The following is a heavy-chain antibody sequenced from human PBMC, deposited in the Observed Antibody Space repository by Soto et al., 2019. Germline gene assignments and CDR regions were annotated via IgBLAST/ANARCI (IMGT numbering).Heavy chain of an antibody. J-gene: IGHJ4*02. CDR3: TTALYDFWSGSTSDY. Sequence: GGSLRLSCAASGFTFSNAWMSWVRQAPGKGLEWVGRIKSKTDGGTTDYAAPVKGRFTISRDDSKNTLYLQMNSLKTEDTAVYYCTTALYDFWSGSTSDYWGPGTLVTVS. CDR2: IKSKTDGGTT. V-gene: IGHV3-15*01. CDR1: GFTFSNAW. D-gene: IGHD3-3*01.